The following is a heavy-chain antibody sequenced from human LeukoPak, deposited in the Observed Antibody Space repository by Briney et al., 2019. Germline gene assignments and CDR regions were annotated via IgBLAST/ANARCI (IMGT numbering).Heavy chain of an antibody. CDR3: ARDPGGEANDY. Sequence: ASVKVSCKASGCTFTGYYMHWVRQAPGQGLEWMGRINPNSGGTNYAQKFQGRVTMTRDTSISTAYMELSRLRSDDTAVYYCARDPGGEANDYWSQGTLVTVSS. V-gene: IGHV1-2*06. D-gene: IGHD2-21*01. CDR2: INPNSGGT. CDR1: GCTFTGYY. J-gene: IGHJ4*02.